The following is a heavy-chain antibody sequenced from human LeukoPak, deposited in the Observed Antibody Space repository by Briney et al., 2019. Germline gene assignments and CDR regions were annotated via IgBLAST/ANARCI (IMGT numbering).Heavy chain of an antibody. CDR3: AKVSGGGLYYDGMDV. CDR1: GFIFSSYS. Sequence: GGSLRLSCAASGFIFSSYSMSWVRQAPGKGLEWVSVITGSGGNTYYADSVKGRFTISKDNSKNTVYLQMNSLRAEDTAVYYCAKVSGGGLYYDGMDVWGQGTTVTVSS. V-gene: IGHV3-23*01. CDR2: ITGSGGNT. D-gene: IGHD1-14*01. J-gene: IGHJ6*02.